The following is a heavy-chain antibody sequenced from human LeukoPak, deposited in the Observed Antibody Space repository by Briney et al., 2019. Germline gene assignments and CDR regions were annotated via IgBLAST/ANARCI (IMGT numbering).Heavy chain of an antibody. J-gene: IGHJ4*02. Sequence: ASVKVSCKASGYTFTSYGISWVRQAPGQGLEWMGWISANNGDTRHAQNLQGRVTMTTDASTSTAYMELRRLRSDDTAVYYCARVPPSAHQLLSSDYWGQGTQVTVSS. CDR2: ISANNGDT. CDR3: ARVPPSAHQLLSSDY. CDR1: GYTFTSYG. D-gene: IGHD2-2*01. V-gene: IGHV1-18*04.